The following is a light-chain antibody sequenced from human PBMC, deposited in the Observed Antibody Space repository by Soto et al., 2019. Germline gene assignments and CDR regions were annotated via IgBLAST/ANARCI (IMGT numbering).Light chain of an antibody. CDR3: QQYNSLWT. V-gene: IGKV1-5*03. CDR2: KAS. Sequence: DTQMTQSPSTLSASVGDRVTITCRASQSISSWLAWYQQKPGKAPNLLIYKASSLESGVPSRFSGSGSGTEFTLTISSLQPDDFATYYCQQYNSLWTFGQGTKVEIK. J-gene: IGKJ1*01. CDR1: QSISSW.